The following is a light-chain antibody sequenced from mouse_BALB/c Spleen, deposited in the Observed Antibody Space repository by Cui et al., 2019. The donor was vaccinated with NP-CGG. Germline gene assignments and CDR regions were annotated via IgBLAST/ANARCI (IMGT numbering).Light chain of an antibody. Sequence: QTVVTQESALTTSPGETVTLTCRSSTGAVTTSNYANWAQEKPDHLFTGLIGGTNNRAPGVPARFSGSVIGDKAALTITGAQTEDEAIYFCALWYSNHWVFGGGTKLTVL. CDR2: GTN. V-gene: IGLV1*01. CDR3: ALWYSNHWV. J-gene: IGLJ1*01. CDR1: TGAVTTSNY.